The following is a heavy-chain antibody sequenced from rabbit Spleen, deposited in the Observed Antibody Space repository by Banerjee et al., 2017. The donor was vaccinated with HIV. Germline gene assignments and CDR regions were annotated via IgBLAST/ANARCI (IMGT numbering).Heavy chain of an antibody. Sequence: QEQLVESGGGLVKPEGSLTLTCTASGFSFSSSNYMCWVRQAPGKGLEWIGCIYTSSDSTWYASWAKGRFTISKSSSTTVTLQMTSLAGADTATYFCARSSGGHWGLWGPGTLVTVS. CDR1: GFSFSSSNY. V-gene: IGHV1S45*01. D-gene: IGHD1-1*01. CDR3: ARSSGGHWGL. CDR2: IYTSSDST. J-gene: IGHJ4*01.